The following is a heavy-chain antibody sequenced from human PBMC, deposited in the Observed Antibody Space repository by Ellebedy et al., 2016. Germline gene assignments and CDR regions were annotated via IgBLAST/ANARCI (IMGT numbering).Heavy chain of an antibody. V-gene: IGHV4-31*03. Sequence: SETLSLTCTVSGGSISSGAFYWTWIRQQPGKGLEWIGNIYYSGSTYYKSSLKSRITISLDTSKNQFSLKLSSVTAADTAVYYCARRYYDFWSGSAFDYWGQGTLVTVSS. CDR3: ARRYYDFWSGSAFDY. CDR1: GGSISSGAFY. J-gene: IGHJ4*02. CDR2: IYYSGST. D-gene: IGHD3-3*01.